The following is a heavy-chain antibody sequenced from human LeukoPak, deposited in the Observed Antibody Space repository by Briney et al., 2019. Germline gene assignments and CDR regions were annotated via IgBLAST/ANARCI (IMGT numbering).Heavy chain of an antibody. CDR1: GFTSGSYW. V-gene: IGHV3-74*01. J-gene: IGHJ6*03. CDR3: ARGMLSSAGYHWYYYMDV. CDR2: IDDDGTDT. D-gene: IGHD3-3*01. Sequence: GGSLRLSCAASGFTSGSYWMHWVRQAPGKGPEWVSRIDDDGTDTHYAVSVKGRFTISRDNAKNTLYLQMNSLRGEETAVYYCARGMLSSAGYHWYYYMDVWGKGAMVTVSS.